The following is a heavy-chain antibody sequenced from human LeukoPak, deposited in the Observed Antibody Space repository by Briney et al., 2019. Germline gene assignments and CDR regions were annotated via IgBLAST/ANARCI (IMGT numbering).Heavy chain of an antibody. D-gene: IGHD6-13*01. CDR1: GGTFSSYA. J-gene: IGHJ4*02. CDR2: INPNSGGT. CDR3: ARDRGGQQGPYFDY. Sequence: ASVKVSCKASGGTFSSYAISWVRQAPGQGLEWMGWINPNSGGTNYAQKFQGRVTMTRDTSISTAYMELSRLRSDDTAVYYCARDRGGQQGPYFDYWGQGTLVTVSS. V-gene: IGHV1-2*02.